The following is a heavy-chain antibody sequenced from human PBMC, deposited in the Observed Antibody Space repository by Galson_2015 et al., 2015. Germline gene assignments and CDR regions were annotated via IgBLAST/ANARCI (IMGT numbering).Heavy chain of an antibody. J-gene: IGHJ5*01. CDR1: GFTFSSYA. Sequence: SLRLSCAASGFTFSSYAMNWVRQAPGKGLEWVSYISSSGTTIHYADSVKARFIISRDNAKNSLYLQLNSLRAEDTALYYCARSVAPRGYSYGWFDSWGQGTLVSVSS. D-gene: IGHD5-18*01. CDR3: ARSVAPRGYSYGWFDS. CDR2: ISSSGTTI. V-gene: IGHV3-48*03.